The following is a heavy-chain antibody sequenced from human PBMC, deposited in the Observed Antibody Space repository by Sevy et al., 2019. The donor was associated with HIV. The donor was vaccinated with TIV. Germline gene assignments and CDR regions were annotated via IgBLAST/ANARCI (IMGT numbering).Heavy chain of an antibody. CDR2: ISSSSSYI. J-gene: IGHJ4*02. Sequence: GGSLRLSCAASGFTFSSYSMNWVRQAPGKGLQWVSSISSSSSYIYYADSVKGRFTISRDNAKTSLYLQMNSLRAEDTAVYYCARDRGATFEAAFDYWGQRTLVTVSS. D-gene: IGHD1-26*01. CDR3: ARDRGATFEAAFDY. CDR1: GFTFSSYS. V-gene: IGHV3-21*01.